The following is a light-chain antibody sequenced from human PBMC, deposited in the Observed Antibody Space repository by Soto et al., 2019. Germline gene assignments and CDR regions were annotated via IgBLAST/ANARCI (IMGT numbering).Light chain of an antibody. Sequence: DIQMTQSPSTLSASVGDRVTITCRASQSISSWLAWYQQKPGKAPKLLIYKASSLESGVPSRFSGSGSGTEFTLTTSSLQPEDFATYYCQQYNRYWTFGQGTKVEIK. J-gene: IGKJ1*01. CDR3: QQYNRYWT. CDR2: KAS. V-gene: IGKV1-5*03. CDR1: QSISSW.